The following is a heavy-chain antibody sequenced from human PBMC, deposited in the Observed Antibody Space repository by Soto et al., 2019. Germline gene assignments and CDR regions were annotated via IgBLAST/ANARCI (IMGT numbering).Heavy chain of an antibody. Sequence: ASVKVSCKASGYTFTSFHMHWVRQAPGQGLEWLGVINPITNSATYSQNFQGRVTITRDTSTSTVYMELNSVRSEDTAMYYCAREALHYYYGMDVWGQGTPVTVS. J-gene: IGHJ6*02. CDR3: AREALHYYYGMDV. V-gene: IGHV1-46*01. CDR1: GYTFTSFH. CDR2: INPITNSA.